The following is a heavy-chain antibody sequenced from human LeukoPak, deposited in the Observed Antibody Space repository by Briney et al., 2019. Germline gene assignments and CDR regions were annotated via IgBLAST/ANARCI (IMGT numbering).Heavy chain of an antibody. J-gene: IGHJ5*02. CDR2: IYYSGST. D-gene: IGHD3-10*01. CDR1: GGSISSYY. Sequence: PSETLSLTCTVSGGSISSYYWGWIHQPPGKGLEWIGSIYYSGSTYYNPSLKSRVTISVDTSKNQFSLKLSSVTAADTAVYYCARYTYYYGSGSYSFDPWGQGTLVTVSS. V-gene: IGHV4-39*01. CDR3: ARYTYYYGSGSYSFDP.